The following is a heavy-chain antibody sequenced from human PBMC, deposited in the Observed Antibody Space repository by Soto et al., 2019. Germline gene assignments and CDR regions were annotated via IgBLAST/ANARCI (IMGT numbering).Heavy chain of an antibody. Sequence: SETLSLTCAVYGGSFSGYYWSWIRQPPGKGLEWIGEINHSGSTNYNPSLKSRVTISVDTSKNQFSLKLSSVTAADTAVYYCARAAPRYCSGGSCYSGRDDWGQGTLVTVSS. V-gene: IGHV4-34*01. D-gene: IGHD2-15*01. CDR3: ARAAPRYCSGGSCYSGRDD. J-gene: IGHJ4*02. CDR2: INHSGST. CDR1: GGSFSGYY.